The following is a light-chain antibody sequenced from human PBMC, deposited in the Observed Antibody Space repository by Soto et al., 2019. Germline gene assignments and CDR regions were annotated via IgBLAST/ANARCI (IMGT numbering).Light chain of an antibody. CDR1: QSVRSN. Sequence: EIVMPQSPATLSVSPGERATLSCRASQSVRSNLAWYQQKPGQAPRLLIYGASTRATGIPARFSGSGSGTEFTLTISSLQSEDFAVYYCQQYNNWRAFGQGTKVDIK. CDR2: GAS. J-gene: IGKJ1*01. CDR3: QQYNNWRA. V-gene: IGKV3-15*01.